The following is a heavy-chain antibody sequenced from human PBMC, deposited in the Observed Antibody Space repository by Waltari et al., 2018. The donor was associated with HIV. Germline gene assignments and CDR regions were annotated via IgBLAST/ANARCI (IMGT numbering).Heavy chain of an antibody. D-gene: IGHD2-15*01. Sequence: LVQSGGGEVQEGGSLVLSCSGSGFAFSRFSLNWVRQTPRRGLGWVASLRGHTNEANYLASVRGRFIISRDNAKNSAFLEMTGLRVEDTATYYCVRDDPGYVAIDYWGQGSQVVVS. CDR3: VRDDPGYVAIDY. V-gene: IGHV3-21*04. CDR2: LRGHTNEA. J-gene: IGHJ4*02. CDR1: GFAFSRFS.